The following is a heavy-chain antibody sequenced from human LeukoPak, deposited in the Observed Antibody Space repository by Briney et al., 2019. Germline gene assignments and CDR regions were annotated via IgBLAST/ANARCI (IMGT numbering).Heavy chain of an antibody. CDR1: GFTFSNYA. V-gene: IGHV3-23*01. CDR3: VRDYYFDY. CDR2: ISGSGGST. J-gene: IGHJ4*02. Sequence: GGSLRLSCAVSGFTFSNYAMSWVRKPQGKGLEWVSSISGSGGSTYYADPVKGRFTISRDNSKNTLDLQMNSLRAEDTALYYCVRDYYFDYWGQGTLVTVSS.